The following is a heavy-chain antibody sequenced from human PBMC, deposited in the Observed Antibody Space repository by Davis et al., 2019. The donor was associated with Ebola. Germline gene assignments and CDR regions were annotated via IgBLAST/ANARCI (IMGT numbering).Heavy chain of an antibody. J-gene: IGHJ6*02. CDR2: IIPIFGTA. D-gene: IGHD2-15*01. CDR1: GGTFSSYA. V-gene: IGHV1-69*13. CDR3: ARSACSGGSCYSTHPQYYYGMDV. Sequence: SVKVSCKASGGTFSSYAISWVRQAPGQGLEWMGGIIPIFGTANYAQKFQGRVTITADESTSTAYMELSSLRSEDTAVYYCARSACSGGSCYSTHPQYYYGMDVWGQGTTVTVSS.